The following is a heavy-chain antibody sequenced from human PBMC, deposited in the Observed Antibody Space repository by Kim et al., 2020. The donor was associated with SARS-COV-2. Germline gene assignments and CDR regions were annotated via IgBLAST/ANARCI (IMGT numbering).Heavy chain of an antibody. Sequence: ASVKVSCKASGYTFTSYAMHWVRQAPGQRLEWMGWINAGNGNTKYSQKFQGRVTITRDTSASTAYMELSSLRSEDTAVYYCARDQGSSSWYAPGWFDPWGQGTLVTVSS. J-gene: IGHJ5*02. CDR2: INAGNGNT. CDR3: ARDQGSSSWYAPGWFDP. D-gene: IGHD6-13*01. V-gene: IGHV1-3*01. CDR1: GYTFTSYA.